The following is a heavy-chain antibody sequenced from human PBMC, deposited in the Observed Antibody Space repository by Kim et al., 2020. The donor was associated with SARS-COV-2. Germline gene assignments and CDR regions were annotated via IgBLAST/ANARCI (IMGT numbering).Heavy chain of an antibody. J-gene: IGHJ4*02. CDR2: IKNKVNSYTT. CDR1: GFTFSDHY. D-gene: IGHD1-26*01. V-gene: IGHV3-72*01. CDR3: AKTKVGAGTFLGLDC. Sequence: GGSLRLSCAASGFTFSDHYMHWVRQAPGKGLEWVGRIKNKVNSYTTQYAASVNGRFTISRDDSKNSLYLQMNSLKTEDTAVYYCAKTKVGAGTFLGLDCWGQGTLVTVSS.